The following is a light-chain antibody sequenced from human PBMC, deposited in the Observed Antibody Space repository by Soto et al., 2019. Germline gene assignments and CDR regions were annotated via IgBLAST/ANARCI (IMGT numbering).Light chain of an antibody. J-gene: IGKJ1*01. CDR3: QHYATSSWM. CDR1: QSVGSMN. CDR2: GAS. V-gene: IGKV3-20*01. Sequence: EVVLTQSPGTLSLSPGERATLSCRASQSVGSMNLAWYQQKPGQTPRLLIYGASTRATGVPDRFSGGGSGTDFTLTISRLETEDFAVYYCQHYATSSWMFGQGTKVDIK.